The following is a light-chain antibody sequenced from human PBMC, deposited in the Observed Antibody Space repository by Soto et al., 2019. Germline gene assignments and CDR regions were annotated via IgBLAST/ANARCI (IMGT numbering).Light chain of an antibody. J-gene: IGLJ1*01. CDR3: SSYAGSNNFNV. CDR2: EVS. V-gene: IGLV2-8*01. Sequence: QSALTQPPSASGSPGQSVTISCTGTSSDVGGYNYVSWYQQHPGKAPKLMIYEVSKRPSGVPDRFSGSKSGNTASLTVSGIQAEDEADYYCSSYAGSNNFNVFGTGTKVTVL. CDR1: SSDVGGYNY.